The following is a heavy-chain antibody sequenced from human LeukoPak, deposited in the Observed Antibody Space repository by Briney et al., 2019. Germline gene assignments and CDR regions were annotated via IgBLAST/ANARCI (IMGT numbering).Heavy chain of an antibody. Sequence: GGSLRLSCAASGSTFSSYAMSWVRQAPGKGPEWVSTIDGSGTRTFYALSFNGRFIISRDNSMNTLYLQMDGLRAEDTAVYYCARDRGGYSTDFDWWGQGALVTVSS. J-gene: IGHJ4*02. V-gene: IGHV3-23*01. CDR2: IDGSGTRT. CDR1: GSTFSSYA. CDR3: ARDRGGYSTDFDW. D-gene: IGHD5-12*01.